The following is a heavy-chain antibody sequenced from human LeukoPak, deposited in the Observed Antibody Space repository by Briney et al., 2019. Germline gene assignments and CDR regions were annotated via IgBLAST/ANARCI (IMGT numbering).Heavy chain of an antibody. J-gene: IGHJ4*02. CDR3: ASHYYDFWSGYYPMEGY. V-gene: IGHV1-69*04. CDR2: IIPILGIA. Sequence: ASVKVSCKASGGTFSSYAISWVRQAPGQGLEWMGRIIPILGIANYAQKFQGRVTITADKSTSTAYMELSSLRSEDTAVYYCASHYYDFWSGYYPMEGYWGQGTLVTVSS. CDR1: GGTFSSYA. D-gene: IGHD3-3*01.